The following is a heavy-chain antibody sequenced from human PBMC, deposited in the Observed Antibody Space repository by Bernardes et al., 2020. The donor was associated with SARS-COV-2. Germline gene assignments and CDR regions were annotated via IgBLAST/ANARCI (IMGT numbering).Heavy chain of an antibody. Sequence: GGSLRLSCAASGFSFSTYQMNWVRQAPGKGLEWISYSDSLGDTKYYADSVKGRFTISRDNAKKSLFLQMNSLRAEDTAVYYCAAREQWLIKGFYYGVDVWGPGTTVTVSS. D-gene: IGHD5-12*01. CDR1: GFSFSTYQ. CDR3: AAREQWLIKGFYYGVDV. J-gene: IGHJ6*02. CDR2: SDSLGDTK. V-gene: IGHV3-48*03.